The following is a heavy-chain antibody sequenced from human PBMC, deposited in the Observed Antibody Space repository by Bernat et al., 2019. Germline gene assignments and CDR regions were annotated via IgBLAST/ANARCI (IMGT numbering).Heavy chain of an antibody. V-gene: IGHV3-23*01. CDR3: AKVRVGATAFDY. CDR1: GFTFSSYA. J-gene: IGHJ4*02. D-gene: IGHD1-26*01. CDR2: ISGSGGST. Sequence: VQLLESGGGVVQPGRSLRLSCAVSGFTFSSYAMSWVRQAPGKGLEWVSAISGSGGSTYYADSVKGRFTISRDNSKNTLYLQMNSLRAEDTAVYYCAKVRVGATAFDYWGQGTLVTVSS.